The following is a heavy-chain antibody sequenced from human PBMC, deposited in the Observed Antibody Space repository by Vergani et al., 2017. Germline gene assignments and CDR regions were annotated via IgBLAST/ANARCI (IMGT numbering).Heavy chain of an antibody. CDR1: GFTFSSYS. CDR3: ARAVPYFDY. J-gene: IGHJ4*02. CDR2: ISSSSSTI. V-gene: IGHV3-48*04. Sequence: EVQLVESGGGLVQPGGSLRLSCAASGFTFSSYSMNWVRQAPGKGLEWVSYISSSSSTIYYADSVKGRFTISRDNAKNSLYLQMNSLRAEDTAVYYCARAVPYFDYWGQGTLVTVSS.